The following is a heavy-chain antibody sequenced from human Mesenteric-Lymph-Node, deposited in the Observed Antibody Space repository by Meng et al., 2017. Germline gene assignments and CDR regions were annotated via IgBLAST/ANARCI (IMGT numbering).Heavy chain of an antibody. J-gene: IGHJ6*02. V-gene: IGHV3-74*01. CDR2: INSDGSST. CDR3: AKDKSISDDYYYYGMDV. D-gene: IGHD6-6*01. Sequence: GESLKISCAASGFTFSSYWMHWVRQAPGKGLVWVSRINSDGSSTSYADSVKGRFTISRDNSKNTLFLQMNSLRVEDTAVYYCAKDKSISDDYYYYGMDVWGQGTTVTVSS. CDR1: GFTFSSYW.